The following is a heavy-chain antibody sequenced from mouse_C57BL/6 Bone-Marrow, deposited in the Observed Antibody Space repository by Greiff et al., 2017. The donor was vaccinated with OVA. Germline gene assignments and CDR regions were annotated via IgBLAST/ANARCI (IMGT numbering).Heavy chain of an antibody. CDR2: IIPGSGST. CDR1: GYTFTDYY. CDR3: ARSHYDYGGVAY. Sequence: QVQLQQSGPELVKPGASVKISCKASGYTFTDYYIYWVNQTPGQGLEWIAWIIPGSGSTYYTDKFKGKVTITVDKSSSTAYMLLSNLNSEDTAVYYGARSHYDYGGVAYWDQGKVVTVSA. J-gene: IGHJ3*01. V-gene: IGHV1-75*01. D-gene: IGHD2-4*01.